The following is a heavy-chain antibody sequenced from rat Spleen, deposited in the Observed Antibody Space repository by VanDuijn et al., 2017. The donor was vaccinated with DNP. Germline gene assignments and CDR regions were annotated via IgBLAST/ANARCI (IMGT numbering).Heavy chain of an antibody. CDR1: GYSITSNY. D-gene: IGHD1-9*01. CDR2: ISYSGST. Sequence: EVYLQESGPGLVKPSQSLSLTCSVTGYSITSNYWGWIRKFPGNKMEWMGYISYSGSTSYNPSLKSRISITRDTSKNQFFLQLNSVTTEDTATYYCARRDYGYRDYFDYWGQGVMVTVSS. V-gene: IGHV3-1*01. CDR3: ARRDYGYRDYFDY. J-gene: IGHJ2*01.